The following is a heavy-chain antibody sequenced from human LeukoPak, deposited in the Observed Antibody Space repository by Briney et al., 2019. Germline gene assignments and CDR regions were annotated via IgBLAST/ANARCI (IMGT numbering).Heavy chain of an antibody. CDR1: GFTVSSNY. V-gene: IGHV3-53*01. Sequence: PGGSLTLSCAASGFTVSSNYMSWVRQSPGKGLEWVSVTVNGGSTYYSDSVKGRFTVSGDNSKNTLYLQMNSLRAEDTAVYSCVRDQHFWGRGPLVSVSS. J-gene: IGHJ4*02. CDR3: VRDQHF. CDR2: TVNGGST.